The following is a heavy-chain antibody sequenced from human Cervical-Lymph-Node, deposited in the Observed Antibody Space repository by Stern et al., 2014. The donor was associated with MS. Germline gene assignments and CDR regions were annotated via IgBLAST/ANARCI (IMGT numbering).Heavy chain of an antibody. V-gene: IGHV4-30-2*01. CDR3: ARSHVRFLEWLTPYFDY. CDR1: AGSISSDDYS. Sequence: QLQLQESGSGLVKPSQTLSLTCTVSAGSISSDDYSWSWIRQPPGKGLEWIGHIYHIGSTFYNPSLRSRVTISIDRPKNQFSLKLSSVTAADTAVYYCARSHVRFLEWLTPYFDYWGQGSLVTVSS. D-gene: IGHD3-3*01. CDR2: IYHIGST. J-gene: IGHJ4*02.